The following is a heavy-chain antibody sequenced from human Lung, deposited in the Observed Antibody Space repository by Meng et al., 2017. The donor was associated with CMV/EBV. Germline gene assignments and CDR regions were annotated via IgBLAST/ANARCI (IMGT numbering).Heavy chain of an antibody. D-gene: IGHD2-2*03. CDR3: ARDVGSGAAGY. Sequence: ASVXVSCKASGYTFIDHYIHWVRQAPGQGLQWMGWINPNNGDTNYAQRFQGRVSMTTDTSKGTVYMELSRLTSDDTAIFYCARDVGSGAAGYWGRGTQVTVPS. CDR2: INPNNGDT. V-gene: IGHV1-2*02. CDR1: GYTFIDHY. J-gene: IGHJ4*02.